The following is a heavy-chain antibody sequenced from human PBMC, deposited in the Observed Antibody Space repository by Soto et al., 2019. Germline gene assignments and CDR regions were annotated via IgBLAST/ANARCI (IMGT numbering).Heavy chain of an antibody. D-gene: IGHD3-10*01. CDR1: GFTFSSYS. CDR3: AKKVNSGPGSQYFDY. Sequence: EVQLLESGGGLVQPGGSLRLSCAASGFTFSSYSMSWVRQAPGKGLEWVSGFRTSGDGGTTYYADSVKGRLTISRDNSKNTLFLQMNSLRVDDTAIYYCAKKVNSGPGSQYFDYWGQGALVTVSS. CDR2: FRTSGDGGTT. V-gene: IGHV3-23*01. J-gene: IGHJ4*02.